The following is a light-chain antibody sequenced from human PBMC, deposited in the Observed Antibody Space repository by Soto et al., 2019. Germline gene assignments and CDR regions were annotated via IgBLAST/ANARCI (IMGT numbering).Light chain of an antibody. J-gene: IGKJ1*01. CDR1: QSVFNNH. CDR2: GAS. CDR3: QQYGSSPTT. Sequence: EIVLPQSPGTLSLSPGERATLSFRARQSVFNNHIGWYQQKPGQAPRRLIFGASFRATGIPDRFSGSGSGTDFTLTISRLEPEDFAVYYCQQYGSSPTTFGQGTKVDIK. V-gene: IGKV3-20*01.